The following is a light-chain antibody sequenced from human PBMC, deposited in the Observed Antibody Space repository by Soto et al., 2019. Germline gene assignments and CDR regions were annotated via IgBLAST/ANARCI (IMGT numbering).Light chain of an antibody. V-gene: IGKV1-33*01. Sequence: DIQMTQSPSSLSASVGDRVTITCQASQDISTHLTWFQQKPGKAPKFLIYDVSTLETGVPSRFSGSGSGTDFTLSISSLQPEDIATYYCQQFDSLPLTFGGGTKVDIK. J-gene: IGKJ4*01. CDR2: DVS. CDR1: QDISTH. CDR3: QQFDSLPLT.